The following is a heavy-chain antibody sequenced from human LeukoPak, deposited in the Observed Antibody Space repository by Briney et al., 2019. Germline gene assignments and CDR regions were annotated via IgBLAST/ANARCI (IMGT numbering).Heavy chain of an antibody. Sequence: SQTLSLTCAISGDSVSSNSAAWNWVRQSPSRGLEWLGRTYYRSKWYNDYAVSVKSRITINPDTSKNQFSLQLNSVTPEDTAVYYCARDSSIAVAGTVDRRAFDIWGQGTMVTVSS. J-gene: IGHJ3*02. CDR2: TYYRSKWYN. V-gene: IGHV6-1*01. CDR3: ARDSSIAVAGTVDRRAFDI. D-gene: IGHD6-19*01. CDR1: GDSVSSNSAA.